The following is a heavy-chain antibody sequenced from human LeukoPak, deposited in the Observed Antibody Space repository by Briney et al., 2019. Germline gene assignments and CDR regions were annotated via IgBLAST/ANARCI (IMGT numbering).Heavy chain of an antibody. CDR1: GFTFSNYG. V-gene: IGHV3-30*18. J-gene: IGHJ4*02. CDR2: ISPDGSNK. D-gene: IGHD5-12*01. CDR3: AKEISAYGGYDY. Sequence: GRSLRLSCAASGFTFSNYGMHWVRQAPGKGLEWVAVISPDGSNKYYADSVKGRFTISRDNSKNTPYLQMNTLSADDTAVYYCAKEISAYGGYDYWGQGTLVTVSS.